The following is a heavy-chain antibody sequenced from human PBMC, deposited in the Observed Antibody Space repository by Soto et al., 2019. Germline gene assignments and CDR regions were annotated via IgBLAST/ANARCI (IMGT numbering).Heavy chain of an antibody. Sequence: GGSLRLSCLASGFTFASCGMNWVRQAPGKGLEWVSAISGSGGSTYYADSVKGRFTISRDNSKNTLYLQMNSLRAEDTAVYYCAKVQSSSWYVYFDYWGQGTLVTVSS. J-gene: IGHJ4*02. V-gene: IGHV3-23*01. CDR1: GFTFASCG. D-gene: IGHD6-13*01. CDR3: AKVQSSSWYVYFDY. CDR2: ISGSGGST.